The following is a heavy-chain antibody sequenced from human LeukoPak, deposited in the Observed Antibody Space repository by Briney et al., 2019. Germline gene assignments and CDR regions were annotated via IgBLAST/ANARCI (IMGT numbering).Heavy chain of an antibody. D-gene: IGHD3-16*02. J-gene: IGHJ4*02. V-gene: IGHV1-18*01. CDR1: GYTFTSYG. Sequence: ASVKVSCKASGYTFTSYGISWVRQAPGQGLEWMGWISTYNGNTNYEQKLQGRVTMTTDTSTSTAYMELRSLRSDDTAVYYCARDLALRLGELSLSHFDYWGQGTLVTVSS. CDR3: ARDLALRLGELSLSHFDY. CDR2: ISTYNGNT.